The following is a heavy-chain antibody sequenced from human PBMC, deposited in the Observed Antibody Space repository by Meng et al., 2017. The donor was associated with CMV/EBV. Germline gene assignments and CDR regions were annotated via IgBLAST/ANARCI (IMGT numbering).Heavy chain of an antibody. CDR3: ARGSYYRYVIDY. D-gene: IGHD2-21*01. CDR1: GGSISSYY. J-gene: IGHJ4*02. V-gene: IGHV4-4*07. CDR2: IYTSGSP. Sequence: QLQRPGLGPGSVNPTTPLSLTCTVSGGSISSYYWSWIRQPAGKGLEWIGRIYTSGSPNYNPSLKSRVTMSVDTSKNQFSLKLSSVTAADTAVYYCARGSYYRYVIDYWGQGTLVTVSS.